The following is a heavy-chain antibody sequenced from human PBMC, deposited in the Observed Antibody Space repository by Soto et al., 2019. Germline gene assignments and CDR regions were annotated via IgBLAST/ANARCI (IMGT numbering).Heavy chain of an antibody. V-gene: IGHV3-33*01. CDR1: GFTFSSYG. CDR3: AGGGGIGSSWYRGFDY. CDR2: IWYDGSNK. J-gene: IGHJ4*02. Sequence: QVQLVESGGGVVQPGRSLRLSCAASGFTFSSYGMHWVRQAPGKGLEWVAVIWYDGSNKYYADSVKGRFTISRDNSKNTLELQMDRLGAEDTAVYYCAGGGGIGSSWYRGFDYWGQGTLVTVSS. D-gene: IGHD6-13*01.